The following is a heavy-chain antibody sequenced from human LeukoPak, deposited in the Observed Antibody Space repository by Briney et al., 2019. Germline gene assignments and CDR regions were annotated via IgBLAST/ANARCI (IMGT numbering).Heavy chain of an antibody. D-gene: IGHD3-9*01. CDR3: ARTVYDTLSGFDY. CDR2: INPSGGST. Sequence: ASVKVSCKASGYTFSSYYMHWVRQAPGQGLEWMGIINPSGGSTNYAQKLQGRVTMTRDMSTSTVYMELSSLRSDDTAVYYCARTVYDTLSGFDYWGQGTLVTVSS. J-gene: IGHJ4*02. CDR1: GYTFSSYY. V-gene: IGHV1-46*04.